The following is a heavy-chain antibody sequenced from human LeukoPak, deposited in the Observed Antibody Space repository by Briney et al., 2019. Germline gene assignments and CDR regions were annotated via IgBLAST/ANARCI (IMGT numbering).Heavy chain of an antibody. CDR3: ATGIGYCSGGSCRDYFDY. Sequence: GRSLRLSCAASGFTFSSYAMHWVRQAPGKGLEWVAVISYDGSNKYYADSVKGRFTISRDSSKNTLYLQMNSLRAEDTAVYYCATGIGYCSGGSCRDYFDYWGQGTPVTVSS. J-gene: IGHJ4*02. D-gene: IGHD2-15*01. CDR1: GFTFSSYA. V-gene: IGHV3-30*04. CDR2: ISYDGSNK.